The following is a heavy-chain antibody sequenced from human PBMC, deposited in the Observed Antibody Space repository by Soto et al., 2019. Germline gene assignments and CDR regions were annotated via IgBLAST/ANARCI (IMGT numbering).Heavy chain of an antibody. V-gene: IGHV3-23*01. J-gene: IGHJ6*02. Sequence: VQLLESGGGLVQPGGSLRISCAASGFTFSRYAMSWVRQAPGKGLEWVSAISSTGGSTYYGDSLKGRFTISRDNSXXXLXXQMHSLRAEDTALYYCAKDVKGSGSLPSYYYGMDVWGQGTTVTVSS. CDR3: AKDVKGSGSLPSYYYGMDV. D-gene: IGHD3-10*01. CDR2: ISSTGGST. CDR1: GFTFSRYA.